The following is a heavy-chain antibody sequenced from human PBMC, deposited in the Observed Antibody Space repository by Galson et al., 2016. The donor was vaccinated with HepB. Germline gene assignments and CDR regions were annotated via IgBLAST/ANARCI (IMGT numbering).Heavy chain of an antibody. J-gene: IGHJ5*02. D-gene: IGHD2-2*01. V-gene: IGHV5-51*01. CDR3: ARGALGYCSTTDGSRYWFDP. CDR2: IYPDDSDT. Sequence: QSGAEVKKPGESPRISCKGSGYMFISYWIAWVRQMPGKGLEWIGIIYPDDSDTRYSPSFQGQVTISVDKSISTTYLQWSSLKASDTAMYFCARGALGYCSTTDGSRYWFDPWGQGTLVTVSS. CDR1: GYMFISYW.